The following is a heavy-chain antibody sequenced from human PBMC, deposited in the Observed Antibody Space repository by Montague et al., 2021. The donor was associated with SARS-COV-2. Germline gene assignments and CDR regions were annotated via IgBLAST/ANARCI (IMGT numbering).Heavy chain of an antibody. CDR3: ARRSSGGARYDY. Sequence: SETLSLTCTVSGGSIISTTYYWGWIRQPPGMGLEWIGSIYYAGRTYYNPSLKSRVTISIDTSKNQFYLDLTSATAADTAVYYCARRSSGGARYDYWGQGTLVTVSS. J-gene: IGHJ4*02. CDR2: IYYAGRT. D-gene: IGHD2-15*01. V-gene: IGHV4-39*01. CDR1: GGSIISTTYY.